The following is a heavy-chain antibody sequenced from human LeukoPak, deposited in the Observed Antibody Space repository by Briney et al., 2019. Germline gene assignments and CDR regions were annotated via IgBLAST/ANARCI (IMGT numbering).Heavy chain of an antibody. J-gene: IGHJ6*02. CDR2: ISGSGAKA. Sequence: GGSLRLSCAAPKFTFSTSALSWARQAPGRGLEWVSGISGSGAKAYYSDSVKGRFTISRDNSKNTLYLQMNSLRAEDTAVYYCAKDLAPYGDYSYYYYYGMDVWGQGTAVTVSS. CDR1: KFTFSTSA. V-gene: IGHV3-23*01. CDR3: AKDLAPYGDYSYYYYYGMDV. D-gene: IGHD4-17*01.